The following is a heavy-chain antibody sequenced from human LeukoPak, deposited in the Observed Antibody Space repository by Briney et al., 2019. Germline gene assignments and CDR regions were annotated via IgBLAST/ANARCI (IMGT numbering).Heavy chain of an antibody. CDR3: ARAIRYSSGWYYFDY. Sequence: ASVKVSCKTSGYIFTSFSITWVRQAPGQGLEWMGWMNPNSGNTGYAQKFQGRVTMTRNTSISTAYMELSSLRSEDTAVYYCARAIRYSSGWYYFDYWGQGTLVTVSS. CDR1: GYIFTSFS. D-gene: IGHD6-19*01. J-gene: IGHJ4*02. V-gene: IGHV1-8*02. CDR2: MNPNSGNT.